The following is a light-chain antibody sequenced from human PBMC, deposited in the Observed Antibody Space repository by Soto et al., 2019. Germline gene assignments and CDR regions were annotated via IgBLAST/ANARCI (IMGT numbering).Light chain of an antibody. CDR3: QSYDISLRGWV. Sequence: QSVLTQPPSVSGAPGQRVTISCTGSRSNIGAGYDVHWYQQLPGTAPKLLIYGNSNRPSGVPDRFSGSKSGTSASLAITGLQAEDEADYYCQSYDISLRGWVFGGGTQLTVL. V-gene: IGLV1-40*01. CDR2: GNS. J-gene: IGLJ3*02. CDR1: RSNIGAGYD.